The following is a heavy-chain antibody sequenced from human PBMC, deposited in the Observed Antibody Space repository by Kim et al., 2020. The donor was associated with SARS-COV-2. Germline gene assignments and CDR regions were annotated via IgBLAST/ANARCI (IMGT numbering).Heavy chain of an antibody. D-gene: IGHD3-3*01. J-gene: IGHJ4*02. Sequence: GGSLRLSCAASGFTFSSYSMNWVRQAPGKGLEWVSYISSSSSTIYYADSVKGRFTISRDNAKNSLYLQMNSLRDEDTAVYYCAREGNYDFWSGYVDYWGQGTLVTVSS. CDR1: GFTFSSYS. CDR2: ISSSSSTI. V-gene: IGHV3-48*02. CDR3: AREGNYDFWSGYVDY.